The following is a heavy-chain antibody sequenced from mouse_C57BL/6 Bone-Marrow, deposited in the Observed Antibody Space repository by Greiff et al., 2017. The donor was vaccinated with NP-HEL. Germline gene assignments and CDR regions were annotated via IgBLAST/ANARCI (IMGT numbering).Heavy chain of an antibody. Sequence: EVMLVESGGDLVKPGGCLKLSFSCSVFPFLRYGFSFVLPPPSKRLEWVATISSGGSYTYYPDSVKGRFTISRDNAKNTLYLQMSSLKSEDTAMYYCARHVPALFAYWGQGTLVTVSA. J-gene: IGHJ3*01. CDR2: ISSGGSYT. CDR3: ARHVPALFAY. V-gene: IGHV5-6*01. CDR1: VFPFLRYG.